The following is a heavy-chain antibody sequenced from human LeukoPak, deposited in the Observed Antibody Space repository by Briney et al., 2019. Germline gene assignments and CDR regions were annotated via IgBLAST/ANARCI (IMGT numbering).Heavy chain of an antibody. CDR3: ASDLSGPPNNFDWLFPLDY. CDR2: IIPIFGIA. CDR1: GGTFSSYA. V-gene: IGHV1-69*04. D-gene: IGHD3-9*01. Sequence: SVKVSCTASGGTFSSYAISWVRQAPGQGLEWMGRIIPIFGIANYAQKFQGRVTITADKSTSTAYMELSSLRSEDTAVYYCASDLSGPPNNFDWLFPLDYWGQGTLVTVSS. J-gene: IGHJ4*02.